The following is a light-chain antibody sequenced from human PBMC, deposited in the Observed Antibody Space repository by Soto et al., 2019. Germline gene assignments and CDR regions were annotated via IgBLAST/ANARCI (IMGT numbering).Light chain of an antibody. CDR3: SSYTTSNTRQIV. J-gene: IGLJ1*01. V-gene: IGLV2-14*01. Sequence: QSAPAQPASGSGAPGQSITISCTGTSNDVGGYNYVSWYQQHPGKAPKFMIYDVSNRPSGVSNRFSGSKSGNTASLTISGLQAEDEADYYCSSYTTSNTRQIVFGTGTKVTVL. CDR1: SNDVGGYNY. CDR2: DVS.